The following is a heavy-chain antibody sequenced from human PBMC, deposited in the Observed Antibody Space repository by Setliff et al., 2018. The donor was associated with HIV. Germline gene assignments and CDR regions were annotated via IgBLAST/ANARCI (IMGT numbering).Heavy chain of an antibody. Sequence: SETLSLTCAVSGYSISSGFNRGWIRQSPEKGLEWIGNIYHVGTTYYNPSLESRVTISVDTSKSQFSLKLTSVTASDTAIYYCVTTDYIYGRNNFQYWGQGTLVTVSS. CDR2: IYHVGTT. CDR1: GYSISSGFN. D-gene: IGHD5-18*01. J-gene: IGHJ4*02. CDR3: VTTDYIYGRNNFQY. V-gene: IGHV4-38-2*01.